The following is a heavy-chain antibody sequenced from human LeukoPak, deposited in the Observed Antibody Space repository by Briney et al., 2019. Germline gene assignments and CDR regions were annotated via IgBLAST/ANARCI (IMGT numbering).Heavy chain of an antibody. J-gene: IGHJ4*02. CDR3: MTELLGY. CDR2: IRGDGNEK. V-gene: IGHV3-7*03. CDR1: GFSFSSYW. D-gene: IGHD1-14*01. Sequence: GGSLRLSCAASGFSFSSYWMTWVRQAPGRGLEFVANIRGDGNEKYYVDSMKGRLTISRDNAKNSLFLQMSGLRAEDTAVYYCMTELLGYRGQGTLVTVSS.